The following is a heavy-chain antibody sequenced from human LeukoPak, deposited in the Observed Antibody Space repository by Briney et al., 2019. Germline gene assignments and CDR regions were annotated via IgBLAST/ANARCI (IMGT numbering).Heavy chain of an antibody. J-gene: IGHJ6*03. CDR3: ARAREDTATSNGYFYYYYYYIDV. D-gene: IGHD5-18*01. V-gene: IGHV4-61*02. CDR1: GHSITSGNYY. CDR2: IYADGT. Sequence: PSQTLSLTCIVSGHSITSGNYYWSWLRQPAGKGLEWIRRIYADGTNYNPSLKSRVTISIDTSKNQFSLRMTSVTAADTAVSYCARAREDTATSNGYFYYYYYYIDVWVKGTTVTVSS.